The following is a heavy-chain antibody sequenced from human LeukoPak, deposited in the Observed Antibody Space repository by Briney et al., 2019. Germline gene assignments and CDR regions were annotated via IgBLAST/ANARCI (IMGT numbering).Heavy chain of an antibody. J-gene: IGHJ4*02. Sequence: GGSLRLSCAASGFTFSSYWMSWVRQAPGKGLEWVANIKQDGSEKYYVDSVKGRFTISRDNAKNSLYLQMSSLRAEDTAVYYCARVPDIVVVVAAPVDYWGQGTLVTVSS. D-gene: IGHD2-15*01. CDR2: IKQDGSEK. CDR3: ARVPDIVVVVAAPVDY. CDR1: GFTFSSYW. V-gene: IGHV3-7*01.